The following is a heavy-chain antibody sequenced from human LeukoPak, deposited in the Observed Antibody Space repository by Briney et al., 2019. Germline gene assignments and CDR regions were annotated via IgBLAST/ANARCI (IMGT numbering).Heavy chain of an antibody. CDR2: INWKTGNV. Sequence: GGSLRLSCAVSGFNFDDYAMHWVRQAPGRGLEWVSGINWKTGNVIYADSVKGRFTISRDNAKNSLYLQMSSLRAEDTALYYCTRRAARWQFDLWGRGTLLTVSS. CDR3: TRRAARWQFDL. CDR1: GFNFDDYA. V-gene: IGHV3-9*01. J-gene: IGHJ2*01. D-gene: IGHD5-24*01.